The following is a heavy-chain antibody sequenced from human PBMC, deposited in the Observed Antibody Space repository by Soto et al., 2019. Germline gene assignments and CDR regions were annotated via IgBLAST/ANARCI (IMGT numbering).Heavy chain of an antibody. CDR1: GGSINSSSYF. D-gene: IGHD6-19*01. CDR2: IYYSGST. J-gene: IGHJ5*02. Sequence: AETLSLTCSVSGGSINSSSYFWGWVRQPPGKGLEWIGSIYYSGSTYYNPSLRSRVTTSVDTSKNQFSLKLSSVTAADTAVFYCARHYSSGSRNWFDPWGQGTLVTVSS. V-gene: IGHV4-39*01. CDR3: ARHYSSGSRNWFDP.